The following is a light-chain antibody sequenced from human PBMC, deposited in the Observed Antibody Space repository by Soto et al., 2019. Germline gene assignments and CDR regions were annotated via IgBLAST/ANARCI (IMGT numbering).Light chain of an antibody. Sequence: QSVLTQPASVSGSPGQSITISCTGTSSDVGSYNLVSWYQQHPGKAPKLMIYEGCKRPSGVSNRFSGSKSGNTASLTISGLQAEDEADYYCCSYAGSSTSFGTGTKVTVL. CDR3: CSYAGSSTS. V-gene: IGLV2-23*01. CDR1: SSDVGSYNL. CDR2: EGC. J-gene: IGLJ1*01.